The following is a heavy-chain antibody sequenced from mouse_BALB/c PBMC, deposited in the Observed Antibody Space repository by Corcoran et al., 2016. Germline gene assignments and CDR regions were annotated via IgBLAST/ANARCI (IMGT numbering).Heavy chain of an antibody. D-gene: IGHD2-4*01. CDR1: GLNIKDTY. V-gene: IGHV14-3*02. CDR2: IDPANGNT. Sequence: EVQLQQSGAELVKPGASVTLSCTAYGLNIKDTYMHWVKQRPEQGLEWIGRIDPANGNTKYDPKFQGKATITADTSSNTAYLQLSSLTSEDTAVYYGARDYDYWGQGTTLTVSS. CDR3: ARDYDY. J-gene: IGHJ2*01.